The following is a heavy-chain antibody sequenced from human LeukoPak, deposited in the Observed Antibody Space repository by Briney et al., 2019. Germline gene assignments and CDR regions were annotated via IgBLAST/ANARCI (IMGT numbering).Heavy chain of an antibody. CDR2: IKHDGSER. V-gene: IGHV3-7*01. D-gene: IGHD3-3*01. J-gene: IGHJ4*02. CDR3: ARAQWISGVVINGPKDY. CDR1: GFTFSSYW. Sequence: PGGSLRLSCAASGFTFSSYWMSWVRQSPGKGLEWVANIKHDGSERYYVDSVKGRFTISRDNAKNSLFLQMNTLRAEDTAVYYCARAQWISGVVINGPKDYRGQGTLVTVSS.